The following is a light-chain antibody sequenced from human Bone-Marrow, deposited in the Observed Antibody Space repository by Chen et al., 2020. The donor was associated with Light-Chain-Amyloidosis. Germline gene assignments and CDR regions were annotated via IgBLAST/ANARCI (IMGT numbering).Light chain of an antibody. Sequence: SYVLTHPSSVSVAPGQPATLACGGNNIGSTSVHWYQQTPGQAPLLVVYDDSDRPSGIPERLSGSNSGNTATRTISRVEAGDEADYYCQVWDRSSDRPVFGGGTKLTVL. CDR2: DDS. J-gene: IGLJ3*02. V-gene: IGLV3-21*02. CDR1: NIGSTS. CDR3: QVWDRSSDRPV.